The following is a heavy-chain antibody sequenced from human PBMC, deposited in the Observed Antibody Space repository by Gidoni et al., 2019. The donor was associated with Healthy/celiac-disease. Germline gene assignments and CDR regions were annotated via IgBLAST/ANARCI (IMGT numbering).Heavy chain of an antibody. D-gene: IGHD3-16*01. J-gene: IGHJ6*02. CDR2: INHSGST. CDR3: ARMVRLLVPIGGVMPARHYYYGMDV. CDR1: SFSGYY. V-gene: IGHV4-34*01. Sequence: SFSGYYWSWIRQPPGKGLEWIGEINHSGSTNYNPSLKSRVTISVDTSKNQFSLKLSSVTAADTAVYYCARMVRLLVPIGGVMPARHYYYGMDVWGQGTTVTVSS.